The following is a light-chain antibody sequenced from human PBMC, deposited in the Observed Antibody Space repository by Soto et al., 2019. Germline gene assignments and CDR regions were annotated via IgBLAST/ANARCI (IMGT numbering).Light chain of an antibody. CDR1: QSIDSF. J-gene: IGKJ2*01. V-gene: IGKV1-39*01. CDR3: QQSYNSPPT. CDR2: AAT. Sequence: DIQMTQSPSSLSASVGDRVTITCRASQSIDSFLNWYQQKPGKAPKLLIYAATTLQSGVPSRFSGSESGTHFTLTISSLQPEDFAAYYCQQSYNSPPTFGQGTKLEIK.